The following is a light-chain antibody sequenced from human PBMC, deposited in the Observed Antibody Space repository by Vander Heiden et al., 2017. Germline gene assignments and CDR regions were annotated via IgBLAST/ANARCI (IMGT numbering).Light chain of an antibody. CDR1: SSDVGAYNY. J-gene: IGLJ2*01. Sequence: QSALTQPAPVSGSPGQSVTISCTGTSSDVGAYNYVSWYQQHPGKAPKLMIYAVSNRPSGVSDRFSGSKSVNTGSLTISGLQAEDEADYYCSSYSSSSTPVVFGGGTKVTVL. V-gene: IGLV2-14*03. CDR3: SSYSSSSTPVV. CDR2: AVS.